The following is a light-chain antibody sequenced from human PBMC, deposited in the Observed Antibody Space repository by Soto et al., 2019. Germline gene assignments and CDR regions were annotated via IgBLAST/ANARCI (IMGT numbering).Light chain of an antibody. J-gene: IGLJ3*02. Sequence: QSALTQPRSVSGSPGQSVTIPCTGTSSDVGGYNYVSWYQHHPGKAPKLMICDVSKRPSGVPDRFSGSKSGNTASLTISGLQVEDEADYYCCSYAGSYTWVFGGGTQLTVL. CDR3: CSYAGSYTWV. CDR1: SSDVGGYNY. CDR2: DVS. V-gene: IGLV2-11*01.